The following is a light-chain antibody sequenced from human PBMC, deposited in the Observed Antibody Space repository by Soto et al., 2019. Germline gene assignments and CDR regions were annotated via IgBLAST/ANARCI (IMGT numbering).Light chain of an antibody. J-gene: IGLJ2*01. CDR3: SSYTSSSTLV. V-gene: IGLV2-14*01. Sequence: QSALTQPGSVSGSPGQSITISCTGTSSDVGGYNYVSWYQQHPGKAPKLMIYDVSNRPSGVSNRFSGSKSGNTASLTISGLQAEDEVDYYCSSYTSSSTLVFGGGTKLTVL. CDR1: SSDVGGYNY. CDR2: DVS.